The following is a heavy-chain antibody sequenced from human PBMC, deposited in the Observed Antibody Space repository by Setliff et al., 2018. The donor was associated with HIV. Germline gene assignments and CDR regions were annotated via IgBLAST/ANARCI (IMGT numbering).Heavy chain of an antibody. D-gene: IGHD1-26*01. J-gene: IGHJ4*02. CDR2: ILDYGKT. Sequence: PSETLSLTCTVSGDSMSDHHLSWIRQPPGKGLEWIGYILDYGKTYYNPSLQSLVTISVDTSKNQFSLQLTSVTAADTALYYCATYAVGEGGRGHWGQGVLVTVSS. CDR3: ATYAVGEGGRGH. CDR1: GDSMSDHH. V-gene: IGHV4-59*11.